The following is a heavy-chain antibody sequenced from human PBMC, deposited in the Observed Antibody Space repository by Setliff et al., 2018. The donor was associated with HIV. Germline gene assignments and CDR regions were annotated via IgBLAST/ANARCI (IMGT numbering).Heavy chain of an antibody. J-gene: IGHJ3*02. V-gene: IGHV4-38-2*01. Sequence: SETLSLTCAVSGYSVSSGYYWGWIRQPPGKGLEWIASIYTSGSTNYNPSLKSRVTISVDTPKNQFSLKLSSVTAADTAVYSCARRQSYYDILNGRAFDALDIWGQGTKVTVSS. CDR3: ARRQSYYDILNGRAFDALDI. CDR2: IYTSGST. D-gene: IGHD3-9*01. CDR1: GYSVSSGYY.